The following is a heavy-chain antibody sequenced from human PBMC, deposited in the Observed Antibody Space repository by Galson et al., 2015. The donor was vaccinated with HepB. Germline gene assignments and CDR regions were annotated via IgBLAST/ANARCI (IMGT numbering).Heavy chain of an antibody. CDR1: GFSFSDYY. CDR3: ARDGDYYYGMDV. V-gene: IGHV3-11*01. D-gene: IGHD4-17*01. J-gene: IGHJ6*02. CDR2: ISRRSQSI. Sequence: SLRLSCAASGFSFSDYYMSWIRQAPGKGLEWLSYISRRSQSIYYADSVKGRFTISRDNAKDSLFLQMNSLRPDDTAVHYCARDGDYYYGMDVWGQGTTVIVSS.